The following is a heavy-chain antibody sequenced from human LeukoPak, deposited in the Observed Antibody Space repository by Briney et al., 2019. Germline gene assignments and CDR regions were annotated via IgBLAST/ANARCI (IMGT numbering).Heavy chain of an antibody. V-gene: IGHV1-8*01. J-gene: IGHJ6*03. CDR3: ARDDSSSWLRGYYYYMDV. Sequence: ASVKVSFKASGYTFTSYDINWVRQATGQGLEWMGWMNPNSGNTGYAQKFQGRVTMTRNTSMSTAYMGLSSLRSEDTAVYYCARDDSSSWLRGYYYYMDVWGKGTTVTVSS. CDR2: MNPNSGNT. CDR1: GYTFTSYD. D-gene: IGHD6-13*01.